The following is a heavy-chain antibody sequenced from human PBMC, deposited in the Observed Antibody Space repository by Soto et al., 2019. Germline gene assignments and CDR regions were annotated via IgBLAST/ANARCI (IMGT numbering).Heavy chain of an antibody. Sequence: GGSLRLSCAASGITVITNYFSWVRQAPGQGLEWVSGIYSDGSTHYADSVKGRFTISRDNSKNTVYLQMNTLRAEDTGVYYCTRDPTTSIVTDYWGQGNRVSVSS. J-gene: IGHJ4*02. CDR3: TRDPTTSIVTDY. V-gene: IGHV3-66*01. D-gene: IGHD2-21*01. CDR1: GITVITNY. CDR2: IYSDGST.